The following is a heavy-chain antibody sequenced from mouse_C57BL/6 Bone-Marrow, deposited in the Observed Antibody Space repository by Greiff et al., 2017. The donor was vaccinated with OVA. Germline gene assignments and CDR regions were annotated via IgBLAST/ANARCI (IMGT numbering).Heavy chain of an antibody. Sequence: QVQLQQPGAELVRPGSSVKLSCKASGYTFTSYWMDWVKQRPGQGLEWIGNIYPSDSETHYNQKFKDKATLTVDKSSSTAYMQLSSLTSEDSAVYYCARDTTVVARTGEFAYWGQGTLVTVSA. J-gene: IGHJ3*01. CDR2: IYPSDSET. D-gene: IGHD1-1*01. CDR3: ARDTTVVARTGEFAY. V-gene: IGHV1-61*01. CDR1: GYTFTSYW.